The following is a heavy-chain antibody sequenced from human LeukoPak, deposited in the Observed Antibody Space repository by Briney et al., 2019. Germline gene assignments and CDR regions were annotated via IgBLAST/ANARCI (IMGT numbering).Heavy chain of an antibody. D-gene: IGHD6-19*01. Sequence: GGSLRLSCAASGFTFSNYGMHWVRQAPGKGLEWVAFIRFDESRTFYGDSVKGRFILSRDNSENTLFLHMHSLRPEDTAVYYCAKALVLTVAGTYYVDHWGQGTLVTVSS. CDR1: GFTFSNYG. CDR2: IRFDESRT. J-gene: IGHJ4*02. CDR3: AKALVLTVAGTYYVDH. V-gene: IGHV3-30*02.